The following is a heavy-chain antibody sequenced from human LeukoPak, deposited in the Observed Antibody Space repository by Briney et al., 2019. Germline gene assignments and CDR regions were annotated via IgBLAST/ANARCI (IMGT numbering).Heavy chain of an antibody. J-gene: IGHJ4*02. V-gene: IGHV4-61*08. CDR1: GGSISSGDYY. CDR2: IYYSGST. Sequence: PSETLSLTCTVSGGSISSGDYYWSWIRQPPGKGLEWIGYIYYSGSTNYNPSLKSRVTISVDTSKNQFSLKLSSVTAADTAVYYCARNDYSKGLDYWGQGTLVTVSS. D-gene: IGHD4-11*01. CDR3: ARNDYSKGLDY.